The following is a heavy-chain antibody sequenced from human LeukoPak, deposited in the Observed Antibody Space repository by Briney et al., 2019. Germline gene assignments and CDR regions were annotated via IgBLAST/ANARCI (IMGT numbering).Heavy chain of an antibody. CDR3: AAAVWFGELLSTLDYYGMDV. CDR2: IVVGSGNT. D-gene: IGHD3-10*01. J-gene: IGHJ6*04. V-gene: IGHV1-58*01. Sequence: TSVKVSYKASGFTFTSSAVQWVRQARGQRLEWIGWIVVGSGNTNYAQKFQERVTITRDMSTSTAYMELSSLRSEDTAVYYCAAAVWFGELLSTLDYYGMDVWGKGTTVTVSS. CDR1: GFTFTSSA.